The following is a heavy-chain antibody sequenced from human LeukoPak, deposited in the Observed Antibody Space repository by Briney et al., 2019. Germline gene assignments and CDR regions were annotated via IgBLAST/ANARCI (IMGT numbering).Heavy chain of an antibody. D-gene: IGHD3-10*01. CDR1: GYTFTGYY. CDR2: INPNSGGT. CDR3: ARDITMVRGAGGY. Sequence: ASVKVSCKASGYTFTGYYMHWVRQAPGQGLEWMGWINPNSGGTNYAQKLQGRVTMTTDTSTSTAYMELRSLRSDDTAVYYCARDITMVRGAGGYWGQGTLVTVSS. J-gene: IGHJ4*02. V-gene: IGHV1-2*02.